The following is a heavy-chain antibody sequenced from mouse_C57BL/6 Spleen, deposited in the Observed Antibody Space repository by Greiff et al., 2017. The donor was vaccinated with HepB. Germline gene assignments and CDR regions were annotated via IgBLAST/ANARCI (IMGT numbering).Heavy chain of an antibody. J-gene: IGHJ2*01. Sequence: EVKVVESEGGLVQPGSSMKLSCTASGFTFSDYYMAWVRQVPEKGLEWVANINYDGSSTYYLDSLKSRFIISRDNAKNILYLQMSSLKSEDTATYYCARGGRTGYFDYWGQGTTLTVSS. V-gene: IGHV5-16*01. CDR2: INYDGSST. CDR1: GFTFSDYY. CDR3: ARGGRTGYFDY. D-gene: IGHD4-1*01.